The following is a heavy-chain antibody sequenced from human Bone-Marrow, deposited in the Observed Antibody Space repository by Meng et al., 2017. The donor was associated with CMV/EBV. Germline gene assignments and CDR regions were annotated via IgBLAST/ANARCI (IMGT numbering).Heavy chain of an antibody. CDR2: INPSGGST. Sequence: ASVKVSCKASGYTFTSYYMHWVRQAPGQGLEWMGIINPSGGSTSYAQKFQGRVTMTRDTSTSTAYMELSSLRSEDTAVYYCASANSSSWYGGDYYYYGMDVWGQGTTATFSS. D-gene: IGHD6-13*01. V-gene: IGHV1-46*01. CDR3: ASANSSSWYGGDYYYYGMDV. J-gene: IGHJ6*02. CDR1: GYTFTSYY.